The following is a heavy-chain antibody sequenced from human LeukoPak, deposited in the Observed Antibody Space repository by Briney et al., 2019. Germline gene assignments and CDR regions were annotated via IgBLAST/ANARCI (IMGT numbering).Heavy chain of an antibody. CDR3: AKAYYFDSRGYYGGDYYYAMDV. V-gene: IGHV3-23*01. Sequence: QSGGSLRLSCAASGFTFSSYGMTWVRQAPGKGLEWVSAISGSGETTYYAASVKGRFTISRDNSKNTLYLQMNSLRAEGTALYHCAKAYYFDSRGYYGGDYYYAMDVWGQGTTVTVSS. D-gene: IGHD3-22*01. CDR1: GFTFSSYG. CDR2: ISGSGETT. J-gene: IGHJ6*02.